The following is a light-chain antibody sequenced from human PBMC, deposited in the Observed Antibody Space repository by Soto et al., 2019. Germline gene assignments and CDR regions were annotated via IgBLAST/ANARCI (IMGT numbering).Light chain of an antibody. CDR3: TSYTDSTTPVL. J-gene: IGLJ2*01. CDR1: SSDVGGYNY. CDR2: EVS. Sequence: QSALTQPASVSGSPGQSITISCTGTSSDVGGYNYVSWYQQHPGKAPKLIIYEVSNRPSGVSNRFSGSKSVNTASLTISGLQAEDEADYYCTSYTDSTTPVLFGGGTKLTVL. V-gene: IGLV2-14*01.